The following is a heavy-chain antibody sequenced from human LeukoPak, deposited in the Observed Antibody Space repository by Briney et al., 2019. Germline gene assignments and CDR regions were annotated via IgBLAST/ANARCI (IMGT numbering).Heavy chain of an antibody. D-gene: IGHD3-10*01. CDR2: IYTSGST. V-gene: IGHV4-4*07. Sequence: SETLSLTCTVSGGPISSYYWSWVRQLAGKGLEWIGRIYTSGSTNYNPSLKSRVTMPVDTSKNQFSLKLSSVTAADTAVYYCARVTYDYGSESIGGYYYYYMDVWGKGTRSPSP. J-gene: IGHJ6*03. CDR3: ARVTYDYGSESIGGYYYYYMDV. CDR1: GGPISSYY.